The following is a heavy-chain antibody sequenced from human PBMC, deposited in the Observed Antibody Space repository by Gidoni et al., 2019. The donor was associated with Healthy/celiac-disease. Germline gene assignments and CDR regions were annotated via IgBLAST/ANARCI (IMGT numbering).Heavy chain of an antibody. V-gene: IGHV1-8*01. CDR1: GSTFTSYA. CDR3: AIGDGSGSYYNADGNPYDAFDI. Sequence: QVQPVQSGAEVKKPGASVTVPYKAAGSTFTSYASHWVGPATGQRLEWKGWMKPNSGNTGYAQKFQGRVTMTRNTSISTAYMELSSLRSEDTAVYYCAIGDGSGSYYNADGNPYDAFDIWGQGTMVTVSS. CDR2: MKPNSGNT. J-gene: IGHJ3*02. D-gene: IGHD3-10*01.